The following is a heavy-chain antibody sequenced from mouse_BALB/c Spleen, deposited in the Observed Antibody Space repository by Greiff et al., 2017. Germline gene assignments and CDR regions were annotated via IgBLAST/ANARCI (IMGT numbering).Heavy chain of an antibody. D-gene: IGHD1-1*01. Sequence: QVHVKQSGAELARPGASVKMSCKASGYTFTSYTMHWVKQRPGQGLEWIGYINPSSGYTNYNQKFKDKATLTADKSSSTAYMQLSSLTSEDSAVYYCARYYYGSSSGAMDYWGQGTSVTVSS. J-gene: IGHJ4*01. V-gene: IGHV1-4*01. CDR1: GYTFTSYT. CDR2: INPSSGYT. CDR3: ARYYYGSSSGAMDY.